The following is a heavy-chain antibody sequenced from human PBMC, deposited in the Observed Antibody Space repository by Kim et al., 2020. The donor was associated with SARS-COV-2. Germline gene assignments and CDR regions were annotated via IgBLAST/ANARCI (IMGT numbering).Heavy chain of an antibody. V-gene: IGHV1-46*01. D-gene: IGHD6-19*01. Sequence: EQKFQGRVTMTRDTSTSTVYMELSSLRSEDTAVYYCARDQVAVAGRWFDPWGQGTLVTVSS. J-gene: IGHJ5*02. CDR3: ARDQVAVAGRWFDP.